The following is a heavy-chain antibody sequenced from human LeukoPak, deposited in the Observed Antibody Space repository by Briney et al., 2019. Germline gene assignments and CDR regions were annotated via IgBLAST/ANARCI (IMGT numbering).Heavy chain of an antibody. J-gene: IGHJ5*02. CDR1: GYSISSGYY. V-gene: IGHV4-38-2*02. Sequence: SETLSLTCTVSGYSISSGYYWGWIRQPPGKGLEWIGSIYHSGSTYYNPSLKSRVTISVDASKNQFSLRLSSVTAADTAMYYCAKSSCSLFDPWGQGTLVTVSS. CDR3: AKSSCSLFDP. CDR2: IYHSGST. D-gene: IGHD2-15*01.